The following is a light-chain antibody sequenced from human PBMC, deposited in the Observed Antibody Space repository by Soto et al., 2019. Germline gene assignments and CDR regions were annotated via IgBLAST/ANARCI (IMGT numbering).Light chain of an antibody. CDR1: QRISSW. J-gene: IGKJ1*01. CDR2: DAS. V-gene: IGKV1-5*01. Sequence: DIQITQPPSALSASVGDRVTITCRASQRISSWWAWYQQKPGKAPKVLIYDASSLESGVPSRFSGSGSGTEFTLTISSLQPDDFATHYCQQYNSYWTFGQGTKVDI. CDR3: QQYNSYWT.